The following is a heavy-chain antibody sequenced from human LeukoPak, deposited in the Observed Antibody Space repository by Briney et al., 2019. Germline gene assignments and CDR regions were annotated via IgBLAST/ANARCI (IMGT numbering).Heavy chain of an antibody. Sequence: ASVKVSCKASGYTFTSYDINWVRQATGQGLEWMGWMNPNSGNTGYAQKFQGRVTITRNTSISTAYMELSSLRSEDTAVYYCARPCIAARRFDAFDIWGQGTMVTVSS. D-gene: IGHD6-6*01. CDR3: ARPCIAARRFDAFDI. V-gene: IGHV1-8*03. CDR1: GYTFTSYD. J-gene: IGHJ3*02. CDR2: MNPNSGNT.